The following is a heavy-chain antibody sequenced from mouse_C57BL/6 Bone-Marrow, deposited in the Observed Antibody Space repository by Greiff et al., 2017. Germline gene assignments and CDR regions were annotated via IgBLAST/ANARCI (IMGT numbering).Heavy chain of an antibody. D-gene: IGHD2-14*01. J-gene: IGHJ4*01. Sequence: QVQLKESGAELVKPGASVKMSCKASGYTFTTYPIEWMKQNHGKSLEWIGNFHPYNDDTKYNEKFKGKATLTVEKSSSTVYLELSRLTSDDSAVYYCARPSDYRGGYAMDYWGQGTSVTVSS. CDR2: FHPYNDDT. CDR3: ARPSDYRGGYAMDY. V-gene: IGHV1-47*01. CDR1: GYTFTTYP.